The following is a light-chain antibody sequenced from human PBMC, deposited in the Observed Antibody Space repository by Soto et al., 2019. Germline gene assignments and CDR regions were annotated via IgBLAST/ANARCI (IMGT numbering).Light chain of an antibody. CDR3: QQYGSSPIT. CDR1: QSVDKH. Sequence: EIALKHSQATLSVSPGERASLSFSASQSVDKHLHWYQQKPGQAPRLLIYDASNRATGIPARFSGSGSGTDFTLTISRLEPEDFAVYYCQQYGSSPITFGQGTRLEI. J-gene: IGKJ5*01. V-gene: IGKV3-20*01. CDR2: DAS.